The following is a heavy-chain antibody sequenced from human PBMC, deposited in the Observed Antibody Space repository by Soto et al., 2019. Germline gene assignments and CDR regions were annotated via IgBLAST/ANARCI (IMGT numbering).Heavy chain of an antibody. J-gene: IGHJ4*02. V-gene: IGHV3-48*02. CDR3: AREVRDTAVADFDY. CDR2: ISSSISTM. D-gene: IGHD5-18*01. CDR1: GFTFSSYS. Sequence: EVQLVESGGGLVQPGGSLRLSCAASGFTFSSYSMNWVRQAPGKGLEWLSYISSSISTMHYADSVKGRFTISRDNAKNSLELQINSLRDEDTAVYYCAREVRDTAVADFDYWGQGTLVTVSS.